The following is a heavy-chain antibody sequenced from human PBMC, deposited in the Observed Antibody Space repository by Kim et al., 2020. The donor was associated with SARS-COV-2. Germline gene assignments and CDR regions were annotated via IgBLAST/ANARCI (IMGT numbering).Heavy chain of an antibody. Sequence: GGSLRLSCAASGFTFSSYGMGWVRQAPGKGLEWVSSISGGGDSYYADSVKGRFTISRDNSKNTVYLQMNSLRAEDTALYYCAKDTSRSWFDYWGQGTLVTVST. J-gene: IGHJ4*02. CDR2: ISGGGDS. CDR1: GFTFSSYG. CDR3: AKDTSRSWFDY. D-gene: IGHD3-16*01. V-gene: IGHV3-23*01.